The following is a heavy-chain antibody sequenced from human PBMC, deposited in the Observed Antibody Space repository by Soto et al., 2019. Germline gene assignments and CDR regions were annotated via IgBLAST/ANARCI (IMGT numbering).Heavy chain of an antibody. CDR3: ARLPDILTGYYKGY. CDR1: GGSISSSSYY. V-gene: IGHV4-39*01. Sequence: SETLSLTSAVSGGSISSSSYYGGWNRQPPRKGQEWIGSIYYSGSTYYNPSLKSRVTISVDTSKNQFSLKLSSVTAADTSVYYCARLPDILTGYYKGYWGQGTLVTVSS. CDR2: IYYSGST. J-gene: IGHJ4*02. D-gene: IGHD3-9*01.